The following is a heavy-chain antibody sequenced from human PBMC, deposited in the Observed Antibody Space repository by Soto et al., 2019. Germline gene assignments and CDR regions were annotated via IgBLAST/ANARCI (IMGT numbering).Heavy chain of an antibody. CDR3: SKTPEVITVITSFDH. Sequence: WGSLTLSCAASGVTISKYDLAWVRQPPGKGLEWVSAICGSGGSTYDADPVKDRFTITRDDTNNTHYLQMNSLRAEDTAVYYYSKTPEVITVITSFDHWGQGTLVTVSS. CDR2: ICGSGGST. D-gene: IGHD3-16*01. J-gene: IGHJ4*02. V-gene: IGHV3-23*01. CDR1: GVTISKYD.